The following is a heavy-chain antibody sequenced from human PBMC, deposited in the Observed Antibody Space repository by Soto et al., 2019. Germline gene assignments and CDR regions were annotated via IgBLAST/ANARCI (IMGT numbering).Heavy chain of an antibody. Sequence: QVQLVQSGAEVKKPGASVKVSCKASRYTFTNSDINWVRQAPGQGLEWMGWMNPDSGHAAYAQKFQGRVTLTTSTSTSTVYMEMRSLGSEDTAVYYCARRPHCSGGICYYGLDIWGQGTLVTVSS. CDR1: RYTFTNSD. CDR3: ARRPHCSGGICYYGLDI. D-gene: IGHD2-15*01. CDR2: MNPDSGHA. J-gene: IGHJ5*02. V-gene: IGHV1-8*01.